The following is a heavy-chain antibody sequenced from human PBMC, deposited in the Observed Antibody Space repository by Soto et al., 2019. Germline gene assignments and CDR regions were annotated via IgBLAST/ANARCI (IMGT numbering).Heavy chain of an antibody. V-gene: IGHV4-34*01. J-gene: IGHJ6*02. CDR2: INHSGST. Sequence: SETLSLTCAVYGGSFRGYYWSWVRQPPGKGLEWIGEINHSGSTNYNPSLKSRVTISVDTSKNQFSLKLSSVTAADTAVYYCARRRYYYDSSGYYGMDVWGQGTTVT. D-gene: IGHD3-22*01. CDR3: ARRRYYYDSSGYYGMDV. CDR1: GGSFRGYY.